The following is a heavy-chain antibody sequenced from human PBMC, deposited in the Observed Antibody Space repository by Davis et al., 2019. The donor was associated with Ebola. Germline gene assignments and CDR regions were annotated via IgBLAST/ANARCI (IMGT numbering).Heavy chain of an antibody. J-gene: IGHJ5*02. V-gene: IGHV3-23*01. CDR1: GFTVNEYY. CDR2: ISGSGDSA. Sequence: GGSLRLSCVASGFTVNEYYMSWIRQVPGKGLEWVSGISGSGDSAYYADSVKGRFTISRDNSKNTLSLQMNSLRAEDTAVYSCAKGAMADKVNWFDPWGQGTLVTVSS. CDR3: AKGAMADKVNWFDP. D-gene: IGHD6-19*01.